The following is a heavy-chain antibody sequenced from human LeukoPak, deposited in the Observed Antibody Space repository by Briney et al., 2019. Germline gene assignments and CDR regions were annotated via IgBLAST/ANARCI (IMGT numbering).Heavy chain of an antibody. J-gene: IGHJ4*02. CDR1: GGSLSSYY. Sequence: SETMSLTCTVSGGSLSSYYWSWIRQPPGKGLEWIGYIYYSGSTNYNPSLKSRVTISVDTSKNQFSLKLSSVTAADTAVYYCARGDGYNLVFDYWGQGTLVTVSS. CDR3: ARGDGYNLVFDY. V-gene: IGHV4-59*01. D-gene: IGHD5-24*01. CDR2: IYYSGST.